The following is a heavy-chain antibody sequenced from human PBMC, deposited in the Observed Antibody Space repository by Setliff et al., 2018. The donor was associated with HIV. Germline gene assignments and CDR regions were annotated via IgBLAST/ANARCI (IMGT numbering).Heavy chain of an antibody. J-gene: IGHJ6*03. CDR3: ARGLSIFGVATPGFYSFMDV. V-gene: IGHV4-61*08. CDR2: IHYSGSS. D-gene: IGHD3-3*01. CDR1: GGSISSGGYY. Sequence: PSETLSLTCTVSGGSISSGGYYWSWIRQHPGKGLEWIGYIHYSGSSNYNPSLKSRVSISLDTSKKQVSLKLNSVTAADTAVYYCARGLSIFGVATPGFYSFMDVWGKGTTVTVSS.